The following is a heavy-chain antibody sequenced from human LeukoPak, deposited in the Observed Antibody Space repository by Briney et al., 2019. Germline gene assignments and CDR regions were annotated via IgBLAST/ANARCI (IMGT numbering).Heavy chain of an antibody. J-gene: IGHJ6*02. CDR2: INHSGST. CDR3: AFTQEYYYYYGMDV. CDR1: GGSFSGYY. V-gene: IGHV4-34*01. D-gene: IGHD3-16*01. Sequence: PSETLSLTCAVYGGSFSGYYWSWIRQPPGKGLEWIGEINHSGSTNYNPSLKSRVTISVDTSKNQFSLKVSSVTAADTAVYYCAFTQEYYYYYGMDVWGQGTTVTVSS.